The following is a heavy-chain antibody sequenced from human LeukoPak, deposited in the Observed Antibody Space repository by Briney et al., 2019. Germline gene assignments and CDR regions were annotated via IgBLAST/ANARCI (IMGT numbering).Heavy chain of an antibody. J-gene: IGHJ4*02. CDR1: GFILSSYA. D-gene: IGHD3-22*01. CDR2: SSGSGGGT. CDR3: AKCNRYYYDNSGYSADDY. V-gene: IGHV3-23*01. Sequence: GGSLRLSCAASGFILSSYAMSWVRQAPGKGLEWVSGSSGSGGGTYYADSVKGRLTISRDHSKNTLYLQMNSLRADDTAVYYCAKCNRYYYDNSGYSADDYWGQGTPVTVSS.